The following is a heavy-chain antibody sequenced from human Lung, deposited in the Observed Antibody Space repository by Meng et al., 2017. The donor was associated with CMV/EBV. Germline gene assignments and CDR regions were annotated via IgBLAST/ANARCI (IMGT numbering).Heavy chain of an antibody. CDR3: ARGIAVAIGGFDP. D-gene: IGHD6-19*01. CDR2: INPSGGST. CDR1: GYTFTSYY. V-gene: IGHV1-46*01. Sequence: SXXVSXKASGYTFTSYYMHWVRQAPGQGLEWMGIINPSGGSTSYAQKFQGRVTMTRDTSTSTVYMELSSLRSEDTAVYYCARGIAVAIGGFDPWGQGTXVTCAS. J-gene: IGHJ5*02.